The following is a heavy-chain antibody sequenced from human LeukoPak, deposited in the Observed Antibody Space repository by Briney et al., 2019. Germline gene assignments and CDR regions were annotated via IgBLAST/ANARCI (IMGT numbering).Heavy chain of an antibody. CDR1: GYSFTSYW. V-gene: IGHV5-10-1*01. Sequence: GESLKISCKGFGYSFTSYWISWVRQMPGKGLEWMGRIDPSDSYTNYSPSFQGHVTISADKSISTAYLQWSSLKASDTAMYYCARHGDGYNSNYFDYWGQGTLVTVSS. CDR3: ARHGDGYNSNYFDY. J-gene: IGHJ4*02. D-gene: IGHD5-24*01. CDR2: IDPSDSYT.